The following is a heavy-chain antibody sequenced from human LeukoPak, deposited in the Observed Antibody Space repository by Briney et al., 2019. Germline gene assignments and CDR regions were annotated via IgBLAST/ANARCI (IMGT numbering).Heavy chain of an antibody. CDR1: GGTFSSYA. Sequence: ASVKVSCKASGGTFSSYAISWVRQAPGQGLEWMGRIIPIFGTANYAQKFQGRVTITTDESTRTAYMELSSLRSEDTAVYYCARGVQLDYYYYYMDVWGKGTTVTVSS. V-gene: IGHV1-69*05. CDR2: IIPIFGTA. CDR3: ARGVQLDYYYYYMDV. D-gene: IGHD5-18*01. J-gene: IGHJ6*03.